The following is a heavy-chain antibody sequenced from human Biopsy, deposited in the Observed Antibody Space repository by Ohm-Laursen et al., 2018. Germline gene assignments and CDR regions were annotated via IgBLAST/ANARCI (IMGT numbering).Heavy chain of an antibody. J-gene: IGHJ4*02. V-gene: IGHV1-2*02. Sequence: ASVKVSCKASGFSFTGYYIHWVRQAPGQGLEWMGWISPKSGGTNYAQKFQGNITMTKNTSTSTAYMEMSRLRSDDTAVYYCALQSVAQMKNFDYWGQGTLVTVSS. CDR2: ISPKSGGT. D-gene: IGHD6-19*01. CDR3: ALQSVAQMKNFDY. CDR1: GFSFTGYY.